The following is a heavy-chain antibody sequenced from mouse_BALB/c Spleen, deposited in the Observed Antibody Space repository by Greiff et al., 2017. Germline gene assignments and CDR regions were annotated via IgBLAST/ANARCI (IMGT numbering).Heavy chain of an antibody. CDR3: ARGDDGYYLYYAMDY. D-gene: IGHD2-3*01. V-gene: IGHV1-9*01. J-gene: IGHJ4*01. Sequence: QVQLQQSGAELMKPGASVKISCKATGYTFSSYWIEWVHQTPGNGLEWIAEILPGSGSTNYNEKFKGKATFTADTASNTPYMQLSSLTSEDSAVYYCARGDDGYYLYYAMDYWGQGTSVTVSS. CDR1: GYTFSSYW. CDR2: ILPGSGST.